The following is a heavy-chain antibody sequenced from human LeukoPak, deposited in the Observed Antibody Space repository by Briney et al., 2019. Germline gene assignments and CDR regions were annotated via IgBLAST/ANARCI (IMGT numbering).Heavy chain of an antibody. D-gene: IGHD3-9*01. CDR2: ISGSGGST. V-gene: IGHV3-23*01. CDR3: AKDQGLRYFDWLYDY. Sequence: PGGSLRLSWAASGFTFSSYAMSWVRQAPGKGLEWVSAISGSGGSTYYADSVKGRFTISRDNSKNTLYLQMNSLRAEDTAVYYCAKDQGLRYFDWLYDYWGQGTLVTVSS. J-gene: IGHJ4*02. CDR1: GFTFSSYA.